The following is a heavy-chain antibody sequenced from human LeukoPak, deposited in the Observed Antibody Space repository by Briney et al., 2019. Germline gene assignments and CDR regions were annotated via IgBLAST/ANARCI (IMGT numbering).Heavy chain of an antibody. CDR3: ARGYCSGGSCFDY. Sequence: GGSLRLSCAASGLTSSSDWMSSVRQAPGEGLEWVANIKQDGSEKYYVDSVKGRFTISRDHAKNSPYLQMNSLRAEDTAVYYCARGYCSGGSCFDYWGQGTLVTVSS. J-gene: IGHJ4*02. D-gene: IGHD2-15*01. V-gene: IGHV3-7*04. CDR1: GLTSSSDW. CDR2: IKQDGSEK.